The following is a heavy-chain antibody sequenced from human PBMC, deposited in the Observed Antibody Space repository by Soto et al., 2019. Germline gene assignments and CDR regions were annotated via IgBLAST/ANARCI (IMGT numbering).Heavy chain of an antibody. CDR2: ISYSGST. Sequence: QLQLQESGPGLVKPSETLSLTCTVSGGSISSSPYYWGWIRQPPGKGLEWIGSISYSGSTYFKPSLKRRVTISVDTSTNQFSLKVTSVTAADSAVYYCARVSPFLDYWGQGTLVTVSS. V-gene: IGHV4-39*01. J-gene: IGHJ4*02. CDR3: ARVSPFLDY. CDR1: GGSISSSPYY.